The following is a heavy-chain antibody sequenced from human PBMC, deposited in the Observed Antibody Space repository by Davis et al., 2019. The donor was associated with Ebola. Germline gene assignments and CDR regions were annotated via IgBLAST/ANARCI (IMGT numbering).Heavy chain of an antibody. V-gene: IGHV1-3*01. CDR3: ARGVVGATDYYYYYGMDV. J-gene: IGHJ6*02. CDR2: INAGNGNT. CDR1: GYTFTSYA. D-gene: IGHD1-26*01. Sequence: SVKVSCKASGYTFTSYAMHWVRQAPGHRLEWMGWINAGNGNTKYSQKFQGRVTITRDTSASTAYMELSSLRSEDTAVYYCARGVVGATDYYYYYGMDVWGQGTTVTVSS.